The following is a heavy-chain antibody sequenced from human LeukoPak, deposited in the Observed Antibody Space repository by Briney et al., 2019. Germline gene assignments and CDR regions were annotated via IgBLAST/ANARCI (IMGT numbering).Heavy chain of an antibody. CDR2: IYHSGST. Sequence: PSETLSLTCAVYGGSFSGYYWSWIRQPPGKGLEWIGSIYHSGSTYYNPSLKSRVTISVDTSKNQFSLKLSSVTAADTAVYYCARSGFDYYDSSGYYYLDYWGQGTLVTVSS. CDR1: GGSFSGYY. CDR3: ARSGFDYYDSSGYYYLDY. J-gene: IGHJ4*02. V-gene: IGHV4-34*01. D-gene: IGHD3-22*01.